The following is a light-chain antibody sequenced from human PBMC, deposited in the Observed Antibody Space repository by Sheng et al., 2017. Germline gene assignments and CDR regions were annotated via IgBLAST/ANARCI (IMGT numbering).Light chain of an antibody. J-gene: IGKJ3*01. Sequence: EIVLTQSPGTLSLSPGERATLSCRASQSVSSNLLAWYQQRAGQAPRLLIYGTSYRATGVPDRFSGSGSGTDFTLTISRLEPEDFAVYYCQQRSNWPLTFGPGTKVDIK. CDR1: QSVSSNL. CDR2: GTS. CDR3: QQRSNWPLT. V-gene: IGKV3D-20*02.